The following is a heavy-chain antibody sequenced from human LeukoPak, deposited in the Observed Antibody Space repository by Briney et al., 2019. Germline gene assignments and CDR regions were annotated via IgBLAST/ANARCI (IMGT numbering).Heavy chain of an antibody. Sequence: PSETLSLTCTVSGGSISSYYWSWIRQPPGKGLEWIGEINHSGSTNYNPSLKSRVTISVDTSKNQFSLKLSSVTAADTAVYYCARDTVATIGYYYYGMDVWGQGTTVTVSS. J-gene: IGHJ6*02. CDR2: INHSGST. CDR1: GGSISSYY. V-gene: IGHV4-34*01. D-gene: IGHD5-12*01. CDR3: ARDTVATIGYYYYGMDV.